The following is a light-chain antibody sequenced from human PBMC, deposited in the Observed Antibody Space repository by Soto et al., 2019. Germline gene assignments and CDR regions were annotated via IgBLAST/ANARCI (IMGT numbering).Light chain of an antibody. CDR1: SSNIGAGYD. V-gene: IGLV1-40*01. J-gene: IGLJ3*02. Sequence: QSVLPQPPSVSGAPGQRVTISCTGSSSNIGAGYDVHWYQQLPGTAPKLLIYGNSNRPSGVPDRFSGSKSGTSASLAITGLQAEDAADYYCQSYYSSLSGWVFCGGTKLTV. CDR2: GNS. CDR3: QSYYSSLSGWV.